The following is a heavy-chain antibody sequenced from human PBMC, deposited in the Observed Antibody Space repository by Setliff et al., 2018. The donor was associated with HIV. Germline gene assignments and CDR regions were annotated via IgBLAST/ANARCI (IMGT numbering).Heavy chain of an antibody. CDR3: TRGGRLPGHWYFDL. J-gene: IGHJ2*01. D-gene: IGHD5-18*01. V-gene: IGHV1-2*02. Sequence: GASVKVSCKASGYSFSGHFMVWVRQAPGHGLEWMGWINPESGGTSYAQKFQGRVTMTTDTSITTAFMELYNLTPDDTAVYYCTRGGRLPGHWYFDLWGRGALVTVS. CDR2: INPESGGT. CDR1: GYSFSGHF.